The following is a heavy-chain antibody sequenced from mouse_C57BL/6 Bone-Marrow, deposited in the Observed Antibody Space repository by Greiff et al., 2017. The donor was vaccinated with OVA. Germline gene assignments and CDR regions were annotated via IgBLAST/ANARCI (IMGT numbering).Heavy chain of an antibody. D-gene: IGHD1-1*01. CDR1: GYTFTSYW. V-gene: IGHV1-69*01. Sequence: QVQLKQPGAELVMPGASVKLSCKASGYTFTSYWMHWVKQRPGQGLEWIGEIDPSDSYTNYNHKFKGKSTLTVDKSSSTAYMQLSSLTSEDSAVYYCARLRYAMDYWGQGTSVTVSS. J-gene: IGHJ4*01. CDR2: IDPSDSYT. CDR3: ARLRYAMDY.